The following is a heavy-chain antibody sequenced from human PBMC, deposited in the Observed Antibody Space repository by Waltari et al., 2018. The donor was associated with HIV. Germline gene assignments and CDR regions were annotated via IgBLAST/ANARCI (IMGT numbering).Heavy chain of an antibody. CDR1: EFSLSTSGVG. CDR2: IYWNDDK. J-gene: IGHJ3*02. Sequence: QITLKESGPTLVKPTQTLTLTCILSEFSLSTSGVGVGWIRQPPGKALEWLALIYWNDDKRYSPSLKSRLTITKDTSKNQVVLTMTNMDPVDTATYYCAHSWRWLQLGDDSFDIWGQGTMVTVSS. D-gene: IGHD5-12*01. V-gene: IGHV2-5*01. CDR3: AHSWRWLQLGDDSFDI.